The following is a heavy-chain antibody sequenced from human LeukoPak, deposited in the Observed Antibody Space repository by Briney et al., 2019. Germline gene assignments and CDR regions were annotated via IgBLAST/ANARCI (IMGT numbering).Heavy chain of an antibody. Sequence: GGSLRLSCAASGFTFSNYPMHWVRQAPGKGLEYVSAISGDGGSTYYANSVKGRFTISRDNSKNTLYLQMGSLRAEDMAIYYCARDYSSGWSNWFDPWGQGTLVTLSS. J-gene: IGHJ5*02. V-gene: IGHV3-64*01. CDR2: ISGDGGST. CDR3: ARDYSSGWSNWFDP. CDR1: GFTFSNYP. D-gene: IGHD6-19*01.